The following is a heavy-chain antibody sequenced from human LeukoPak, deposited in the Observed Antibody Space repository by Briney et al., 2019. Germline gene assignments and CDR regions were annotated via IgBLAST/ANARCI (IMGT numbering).Heavy chain of an antibody. CDR3: AAAPIEMQQRVFDY. J-gene: IGHJ4*02. D-gene: IGHD5-24*01. Sequence: ASVTVSCQASGFTFTDSAMQWVRQARGQRLEWVGWIVVASGNTKYAQKFQERVTITRDMSTSTAYMELSSLRPEDTAVYYCAAAPIEMQQRVFDYWGQGTLVTVSS. CDR2: IVVASGNT. CDR1: GFTFTDSA. V-gene: IGHV1-58*02.